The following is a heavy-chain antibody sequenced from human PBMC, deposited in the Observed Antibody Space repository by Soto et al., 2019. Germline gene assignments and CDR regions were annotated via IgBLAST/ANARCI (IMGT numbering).Heavy chain of an antibody. Sequence: ASVKVSCKASGYTFTGYYMHWVRQAPGQGLEWMGWINPNSGGTNYAQKFQGWVTMTRDTSISTAYMELSRLRSDDTAVCYCARGARVVVPAALGFDPWGQGTLVTVSS. V-gene: IGHV1-2*04. CDR1: GYTFTGYY. D-gene: IGHD2-2*01. CDR3: ARGARVVVPAALGFDP. CDR2: INPNSGGT. J-gene: IGHJ5*02.